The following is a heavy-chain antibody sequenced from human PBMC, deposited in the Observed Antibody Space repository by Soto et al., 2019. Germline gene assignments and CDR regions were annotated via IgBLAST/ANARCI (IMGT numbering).Heavy chain of an antibody. Sequence: QVQLVESGGGVVQPGRSLRLSCAASGFTVSNYAMHWIRQAPGKGLEWVAVISYDGSNRQYADSVKGRFTISRDNVEKTLYLLMDTLRAEDTAVYYWARDWGSNYDTRARWDWWGQGTLVTVSS. CDR3: ARDWGSNYDTRARWDW. CDR2: ISYDGSNR. J-gene: IGHJ4*02. CDR1: GFTVSNYA. D-gene: IGHD3-22*01. V-gene: IGHV3-30-3*01.